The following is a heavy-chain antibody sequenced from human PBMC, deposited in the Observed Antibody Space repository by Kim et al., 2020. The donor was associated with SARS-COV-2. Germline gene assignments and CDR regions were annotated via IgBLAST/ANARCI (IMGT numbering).Heavy chain of an antibody. D-gene: IGHD3-3*01. J-gene: IGHJ5*02. CDR3: ARGRGTIFGVVIIRGWFDP. CDR2: INHSGST. V-gene: IGHV4-34*01. CDR1: GGSFSGYY. Sequence: SETLSLTCAVYGGSFSGYYWSWIHQPPGKGLEWIGEINHSGSTNYNPSLKSRVTISIDTSKNQFSLKLSSVTAADTAVYYCARGRGTIFGVVIIRGWFDPWGQGTLVTVSS.